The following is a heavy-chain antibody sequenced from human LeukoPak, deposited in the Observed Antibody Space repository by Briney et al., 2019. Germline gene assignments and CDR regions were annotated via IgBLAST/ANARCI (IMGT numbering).Heavy chain of an antibody. CDR3: ASSRGTAVADAFDI. Sequence: SETLSLTCAVYGGSFSGYYWSWIRQPPGKGLEWIGEINHSGSTNYNPSLKSRVTISVDTSKNQFSLKLSSVTAADTAVYYCASSRGTAVADAFDIWGQGTMVTVSP. CDR2: INHSGST. CDR1: GGSFSGYY. V-gene: IGHV4-34*01. D-gene: IGHD6-19*01. J-gene: IGHJ3*02.